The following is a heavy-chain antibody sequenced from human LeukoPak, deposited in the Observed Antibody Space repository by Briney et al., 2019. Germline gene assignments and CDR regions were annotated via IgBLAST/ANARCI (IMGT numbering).Heavy chain of an antibody. D-gene: IGHD3-10*01. CDR2: ISTYNGNT. CDR3: ARDGGSGGYGMDV. J-gene: IGHJ6*02. Sequence: GASVKVSCEASGGTFSSYAISWVRQAPGQGLEWMGWISTYNGNTNYAQKLQGRVTMTTDTSTTTAYMELRSLRYDDTAVYYCARDGGSGGYGMDVWGQGTTVSVSS. V-gene: IGHV1-18*01. CDR1: GGTFSSYA.